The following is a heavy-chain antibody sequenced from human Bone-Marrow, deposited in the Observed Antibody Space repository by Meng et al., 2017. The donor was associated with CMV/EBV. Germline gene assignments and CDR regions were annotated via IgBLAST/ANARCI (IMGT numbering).Heavy chain of an antibody. CDR3: ARRAPMALGPFDY. Sequence: ETLSLTCAVSGGTISSSSYYWGWTRQRPGKGLEWIGSIYYSGSTYYNPSLKSRVTISVDTSKNQFTLKLSSVTAADTAEYYWARRAPMALGPFDYGGQGTLVTASS. V-gene: IGHV4-39*01. CDR1: GGTISSSSYY. CDR2: IYYSGST. D-gene: IGHD3-10*01. J-gene: IGHJ4*01.